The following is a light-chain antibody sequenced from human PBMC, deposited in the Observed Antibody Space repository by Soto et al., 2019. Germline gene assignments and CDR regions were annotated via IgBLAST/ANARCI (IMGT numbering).Light chain of an antibody. J-gene: IGKJ5*01. CDR2: DAS. CDR3: QKYENLPT. V-gene: IGKV1-33*01. Sequence: GDRVTIACQASQDISNYLHWYQQKPGKAPKLLIYDASNLETGVPSRFSGSGSGTDFTFTISSLQPEDIATYYCQKYENLPTFGQGTRLEIK. CDR1: QDISNY.